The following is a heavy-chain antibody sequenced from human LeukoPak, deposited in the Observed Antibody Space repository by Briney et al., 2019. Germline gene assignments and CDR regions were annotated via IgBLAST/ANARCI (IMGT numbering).Heavy chain of an antibody. Sequence: SETLSLTCAVYGGSFSGYYWSWIRQPPGKGLEWIGEINHSGSTNYNPSLKSRVTISVDTSKNQFSLKLSSVTAADTAVYYCARPRAPGWTNWFDPWGQGTLVTVSS. CDR3: ARPRAPGWTNWFDP. CDR1: GGSFSGYY. V-gene: IGHV4-34*01. CDR2: INHSGST. J-gene: IGHJ5*02. D-gene: IGHD3/OR15-3a*01.